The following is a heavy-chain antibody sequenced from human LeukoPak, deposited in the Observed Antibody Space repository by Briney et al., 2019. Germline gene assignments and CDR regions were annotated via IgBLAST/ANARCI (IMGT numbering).Heavy chain of an antibody. CDR3: ARPYYYDSRIDP. CDR1: GGSISSGDYY. CDR2: MYYSGST. D-gene: IGHD3-22*01. V-gene: IGHV4-30-4*01. Sequence: SQTLSLTCTVSGGSISSGDYYRSWIRQPPGKGLEWIAYMYYSGSTYFNPSLKSRVTMSADTSKNQLSLKLSSVTAADTAVYYCARPYYYDSRIDPWGQGILVTVSS. J-gene: IGHJ5*02.